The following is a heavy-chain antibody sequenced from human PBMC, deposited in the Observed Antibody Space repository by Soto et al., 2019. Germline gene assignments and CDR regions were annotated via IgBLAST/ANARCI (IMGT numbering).Heavy chain of an antibody. D-gene: IGHD2-15*01. Sequence: PSETLSLTCAVSGYSISSGYYWGWIRQPPGKGLEWIGSIYHSGSTYYNPSLKSRVTISVDTSKNQFSLKLSSVTAADTAVYYCAREXYCSGGSCYRILDYWGQGTLVTVSS. V-gene: IGHV4-38-2*02. J-gene: IGHJ4*02. CDR1: GYSISSGYY. CDR2: IYHSGST. CDR3: AREXYCSGGSCYRILDY.